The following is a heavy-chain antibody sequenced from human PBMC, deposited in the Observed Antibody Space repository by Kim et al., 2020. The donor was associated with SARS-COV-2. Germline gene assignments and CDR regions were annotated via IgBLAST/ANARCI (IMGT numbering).Heavy chain of an antibody. Sequence: PVKGRFTISRDDSKNTLYLQMNSLKTEDTAVYYCTTGATEAYYYYGMDVWGQGTTVTVSS. J-gene: IGHJ6*02. D-gene: IGHD5-12*01. V-gene: IGHV3-15*01. CDR3: TTGATEAYYYYGMDV.